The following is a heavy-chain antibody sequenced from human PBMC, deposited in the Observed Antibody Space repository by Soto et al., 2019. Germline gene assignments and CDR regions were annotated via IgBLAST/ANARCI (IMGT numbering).Heavy chain of an antibody. CDR1: GFTVSSNY. Sequence: GGSLRLSCAASGFTVSSNYMSWVRQAPGKGLEWVSVIYSGGSTYYADSVKGRFTISRDNSKNTLYLQMNSLRAEDTAVYFCAREEKDASGVTPGYYGMDVWGQGTTVTVSS. V-gene: IGHV3-53*01. D-gene: IGHD3-10*01. CDR2: IYSGGST. CDR3: AREEKDASGVTPGYYGMDV. J-gene: IGHJ6*01.